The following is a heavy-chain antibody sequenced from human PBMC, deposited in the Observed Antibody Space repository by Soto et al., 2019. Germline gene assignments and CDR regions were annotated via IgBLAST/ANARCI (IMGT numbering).Heavy chain of an antibody. CDR3: ARTVYGSGTLNWFDP. CDR2: IYPGDSDT. V-gene: IGHV5-51*01. CDR1: GYSFTSYW. J-gene: IGHJ5*02. D-gene: IGHD3-10*01. Sequence: GESLKISCKGSGYSFTSYWIGWVRQMPGKGLEWMGIIYPGDSDTRYSPSFQGQVTISADKSISIAYLQWSSLKASDTAMYYCARTVYGSGTLNWFDPWGQGTLVTVSS.